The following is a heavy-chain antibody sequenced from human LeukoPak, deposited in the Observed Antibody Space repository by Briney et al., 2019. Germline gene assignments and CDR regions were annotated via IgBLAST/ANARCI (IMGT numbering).Heavy chain of an antibody. J-gene: IGHJ5*02. CDR2: IYYSGST. CDR3: ARTSVSSSWYPDRFNWFDP. V-gene: IGHV4-39*07. D-gene: IGHD6-13*01. CDR1: GGSISSSSYY. Sequence: PSETLSLTCTVSGGSISSSSYYWGWIRQPPGKGLEWIGSIYYSGSTYYNPSLKSRVTISVDTSKNQFSLKLSSVTAADTAVYYCARTSVSSSWYPDRFNWFDPWGQGTLVTVSS.